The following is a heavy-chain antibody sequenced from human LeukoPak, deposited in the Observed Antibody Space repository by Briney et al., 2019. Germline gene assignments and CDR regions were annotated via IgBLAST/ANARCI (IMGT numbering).Heavy chain of an antibody. V-gene: IGHV3-23*01. D-gene: IGHD4-17*01. Sequence: SGGSLRLSCTVSGFTVSSNSMSWVRQAPGKGLEWVSAISGSGGSTYYADSVKGRFTISRDNSKNTLYLQMNSLRAEDTAVYYCAKGSYGDSPYWYFNLWGRGTLVTVSS. CDR1: GFTVSSNS. CDR2: ISGSGGST. CDR3: AKGSYGDSPYWYFNL. J-gene: IGHJ2*01.